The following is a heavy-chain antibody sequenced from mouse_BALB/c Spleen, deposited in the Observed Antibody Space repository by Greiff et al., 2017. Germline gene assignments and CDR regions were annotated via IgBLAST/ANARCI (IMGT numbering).Heavy chain of an antibody. Sequence: EVKLMESGPGLVKPSQSLSLTCTVTGYSITSDYAWNWIRQFPGNKLEWMGYISYSGSTSYNPSLKSRISITRDTSKNQFFLQLNSVTTEDTATYYCARGYYYGSFDYWGQGTTLTVSS. CDR1: GYSITSDYA. CDR2: ISYSGST. J-gene: IGHJ2*01. CDR3: ARGYYYGSFDY. V-gene: IGHV3-2*02. D-gene: IGHD1-2*01.